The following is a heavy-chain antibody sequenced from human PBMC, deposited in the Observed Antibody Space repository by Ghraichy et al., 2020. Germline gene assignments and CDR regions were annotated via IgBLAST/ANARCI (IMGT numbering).Heavy chain of an antibody. CDR3: ARSVVVARRLGHFDY. CDR2: IYYSGST. J-gene: IGHJ4*02. CDR1: GGSISSYY. Sequence: SQTLSLTCTVSGGSISSYYWSWIRQPPGKGLEWIGYIYYSGSTNYNPSLKSRVTISVDTSKNQFSLKLSSVTAADTAVYYCARSVVVARRLGHFDYWGQGTLVTVSS. D-gene: IGHD2-15*01. V-gene: IGHV4-59*01.